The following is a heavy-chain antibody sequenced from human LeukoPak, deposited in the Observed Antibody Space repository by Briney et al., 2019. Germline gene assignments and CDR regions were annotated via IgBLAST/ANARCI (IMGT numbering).Heavy chain of an antibody. V-gene: IGHV3-20*01. CDR2: INWSGDST. CDR3: ARAGSSSSSTQAVFDY. J-gene: IGHJ4*02. Sequence: GGSLRLSCAASGFTLDDYGMSWVRQAPGKGLEWVSGINWSGDSTGYADSVKGRFTISRDNAKNSLHLQMNSLRAEDTALYHCARAGSSSSSTQAVFDYWGQGTLVTVSS. D-gene: IGHD6-6*01. CDR1: GFTLDDYG.